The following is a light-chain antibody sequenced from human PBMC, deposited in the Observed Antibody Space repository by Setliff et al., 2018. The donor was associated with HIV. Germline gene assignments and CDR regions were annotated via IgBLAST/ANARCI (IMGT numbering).Light chain of an antibody. CDR2: DVS. CDR1: SSDVGSYNF. Sequence: QSALTQPASVSGSPGQSITISCSGTSSDVGSYNFVSWYQQHPGKAPQLIIYDVSQRPSGVSSRFSGSKSGNTASLTISGLQAEDQADYYCCSYTSSLTYVFGTGTQLTV. V-gene: IGLV2-14*03. J-gene: IGLJ1*01. CDR3: CSYTSSLTYV.